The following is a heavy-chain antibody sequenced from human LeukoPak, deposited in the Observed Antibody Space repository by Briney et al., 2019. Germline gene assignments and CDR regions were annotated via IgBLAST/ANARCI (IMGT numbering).Heavy chain of an antibody. CDR2: INPNSGGT. CDR1: GYTFTGYY. CDR3: ARGPFGAPHFDY. Sequence: ASVKVSCKASGYTFTGYYMHWVRQAPGQGLEWMGWINPNSGGTNYAQKFQGRVTMTRDTSINTAYMELSSLRSDDTAVYYCARGPFGAPHFDYWGQGTLVTVSS. V-gene: IGHV1-2*02. D-gene: IGHD3-10*01. J-gene: IGHJ4*02.